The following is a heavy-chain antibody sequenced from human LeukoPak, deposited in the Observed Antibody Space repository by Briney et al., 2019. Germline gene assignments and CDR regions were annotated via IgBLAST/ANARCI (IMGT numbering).Heavy chain of an antibody. CDR2: IYYSGST. CDR3: ARVPLNYYYYYMDV. V-gene: IGHV4-59*01. Sequence: SETLSLTCTVSGGSISSYYWSWIRQPPGKGLEWIGYIYYSGSTNYNPSLKSRVTISVDTSKNQFSLKLSSATAADTAVYYCARVPLNYYYYYMDVWGKGTTVTVSS. J-gene: IGHJ6*03. CDR1: GGSISSYY.